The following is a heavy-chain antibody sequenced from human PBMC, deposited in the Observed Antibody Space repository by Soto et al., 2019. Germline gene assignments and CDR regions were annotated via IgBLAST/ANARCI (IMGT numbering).Heavy chain of an antibody. CDR2: IYYSGST. V-gene: IGHV4-59*01. CDR1: GGSISSYY. J-gene: IGHJ6*03. Sequence: QVQLQESGPGLVKPSETLSLTCTVSGGSISSYYWSWIRQPPGKGLEWIGYIYYSGSTNYNPSLKSRVTISVDTSKNQFSLKLSSVTAADTAVYYCARAGSSWLHTYYYYYMDVWGKGTTVTVSS. D-gene: IGHD6-13*01. CDR3: ARAGSSWLHTYYYYYMDV.